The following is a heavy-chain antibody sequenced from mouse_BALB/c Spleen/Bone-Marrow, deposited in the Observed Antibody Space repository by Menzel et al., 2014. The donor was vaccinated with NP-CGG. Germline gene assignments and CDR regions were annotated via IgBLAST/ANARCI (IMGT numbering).Heavy chain of an antibody. CDR1: GFDFSRYW. CDR2: INPDSSTI. D-gene: IGHD1-1*01. CDR3: ARQWYYGSSDY. J-gene: IGHJ2*01. Sequence: DVKLQESGGGLVQPGGSLKLSCAASGFDFSRYWMGWVRQAPGKGLEWIGEINPDSSTINYTPSLKDKFIISRDNAKNTLYLQMSKVRSEDTALYYCARQWYYGSSDYWGQGTTLTVSS. V-gene: IGHV4-1*02.